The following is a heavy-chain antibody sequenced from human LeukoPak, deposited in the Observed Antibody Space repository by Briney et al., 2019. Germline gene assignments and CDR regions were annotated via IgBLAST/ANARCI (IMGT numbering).Heavy chain of an antibody. V-gene: IGHV3-30-3*01. CDR1: GSTFSSYA. J-gene: IGHJ6*02. D-gene: IGHD4-17*01. CDR2: ISYDGSNK. CDR3: AREGSVYGDGMDV. Sequence: PGGSLRLSCAASGSTFSSYAMHWVRQAPGKGLEWVAVISYDGSNKYYADSVKGRFTISRDNSKNTLYLQMNSLRAEDTAVYYCAREGSVYGDGMDVWGQGTTVTVSS.